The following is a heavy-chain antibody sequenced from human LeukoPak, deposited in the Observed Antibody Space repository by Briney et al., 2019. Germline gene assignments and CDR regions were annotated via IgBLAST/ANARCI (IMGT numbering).Heavy chain of an antibody. D-gene: IGHD6-19*01. J-gene: IGHJ5*02. CDR3: ARAGPRTRAVAGKRSWFDP. Sequence: ASVTVSCKASGYTFTSYDINWVRQAAGQGLEGMGWMNPNSGNTGYAQKFQGRVTMTRNTSISTAYMELSSLRSEDTAVYYCARAGPRTRAVAGKRSWFDPWGQGTLVTVSS. CDR1: GYTFTSYD. V-gene: IGHV1-8*01. CDR2: MNPNSGNT.